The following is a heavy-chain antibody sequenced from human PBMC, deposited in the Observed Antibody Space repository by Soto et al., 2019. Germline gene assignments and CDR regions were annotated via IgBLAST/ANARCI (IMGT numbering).Heavy chain of an antibody. CDR3: ASSYGSGYRAFDY. J-gene: IGHJ4*02. CDR1: GDTFNFYS. Sequence: QVQLVQSGAEVKRPGSSVKVSCKASGDTFNFYSINWVRQAPGLGLEWMGRVNPIVSMSNYAQKFQGRVTMTADKYTSTAYMELSRLRYEDTAIYYCASSYGSGYRAFDYWGQGALVTVSS. CDR2: VNPIVSMS. D-gene: IGHD3-10*01. V-gene: IGHV1-69*02.